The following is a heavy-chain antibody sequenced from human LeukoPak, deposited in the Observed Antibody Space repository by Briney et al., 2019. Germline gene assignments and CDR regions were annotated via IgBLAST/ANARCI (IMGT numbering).Heavy chain of an antibody. D-gene: IGHD6-19*01. V-gene: IGHV4-31*03. CDR1: GGSISSGGYY. Sequence: PSQTLSLTCTVSGGSISSGGYYWSWIRQHPGKGLEWIGYIYYSGSTYYNPSLKSRVTISVDTSKNQFSLKLSSVTAADTAVYYCARDVQWLTRSYWYFDLWGRGTLVTVSS. J-gene: IGHJ2*01. CDR2: IYYSGST. CDR3: ARDVQWLTRSYWYFDL.